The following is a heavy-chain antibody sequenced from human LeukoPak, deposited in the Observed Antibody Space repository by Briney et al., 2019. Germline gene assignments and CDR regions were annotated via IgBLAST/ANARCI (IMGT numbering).Heavy chain of an antibody. V-gene: IGHV1-69*01. D-gene: IGHD5-12*01. CDR1: GFTFSSYA. J-gene: IGHJ4*02. CDR3: ARHSYSGYDYYFDY. CDR2: IIPIFGTA. Sequence: PGGSLRLSCAASGFTFSSYAISWVRQAPGQGLEWMGGIIPIFGTANYAQKFQGRVTITADESTSTAYMELSSLRSEDTAVYYCARHSYSGYDYYFDYWGQGTLVTVSS.